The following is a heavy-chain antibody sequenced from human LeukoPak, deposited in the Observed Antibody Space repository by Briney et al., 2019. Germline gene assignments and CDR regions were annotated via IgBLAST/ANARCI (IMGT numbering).Heavy chain of an antibody. CDR1: GFTFSSYG. Sequence: GGSLRLSCAASGFTFSSYGMHWVRQAPGKGLEWVAVISYDGSNKYYADSVKGRFTISRDNSKNTLYLQMNSLRAEDTAVYYCAKSALDYGDYGAFDYWGQGTLVTVSS. J-gene: IGHJ4*02. CDR2: ISYDGSNK. CDR3: AKSALDYGDYGAFDY. V-gene: IGHV3-30*18. D-gene: IGHD4-17*01.